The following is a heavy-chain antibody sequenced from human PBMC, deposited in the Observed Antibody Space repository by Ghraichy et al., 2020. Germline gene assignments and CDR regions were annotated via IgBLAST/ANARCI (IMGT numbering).Heavy chain of an antibody. D-gene: IGHD3-16*02. CDR3: ARALTYSYYMDV. Sequence: ETLRLSCAASGFTFSTYAMHWVRQAPGKGLEYVAAITYNGVTTYYANSVKGRFTISRDNPKNTLYLQMGSLRAEDMAVYYCARALTYSYYMDVWGKGTTVTVSS. V-gene: IGHV3-64*01. J-gene: IGHJ6*03. CDR2: ITYNGVTT. CDR1: GFTFSTYA.